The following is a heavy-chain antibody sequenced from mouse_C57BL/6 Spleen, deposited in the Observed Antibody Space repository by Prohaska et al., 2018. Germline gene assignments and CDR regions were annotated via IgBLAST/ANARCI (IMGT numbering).Heavy chain of an antibody. D-gene: IGHD2-1*01. V-gene: IGHV1-15*01. CDR3: TRSTYYGNFLFDY. J-gene: IGHJ2*01. CDR2: IDPETGGT. Sequence: QVQLQQSGAALVRPGASVTLSCKASGYTFTDYEMHWVKQTPVHGLEWIGAIDPETGGTAYNQKFKGKAILTADKSSSTAYMELRSLTSEDSAVYYCTRSTYYGNFLFDYWGQGTTLTVSS. CDR1: GYTFTDYE.